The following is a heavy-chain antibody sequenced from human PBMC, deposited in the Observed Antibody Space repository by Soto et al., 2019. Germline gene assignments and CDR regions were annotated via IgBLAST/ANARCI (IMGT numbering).Heavy chain of an antibody. J-gene: IGHJ6*03. CDR2: ISGSGGST. CDR3: AKEPGADYYYYMDV. Sequence: EVQLLESGGGLVQPGGSLRLSCAASGFTFSSYAMSWVRQAPGKGLEWVSAISGSGGSTYYADAVKGRFTISRDHSNNSLSLHKAGQRADDRAVYYCAKEPGADYYYYMDVWGKGTTV. D-gene: IGHD7-27*01. CDR1: GFTFSSYA. V-gene: IGHV3-23*01.